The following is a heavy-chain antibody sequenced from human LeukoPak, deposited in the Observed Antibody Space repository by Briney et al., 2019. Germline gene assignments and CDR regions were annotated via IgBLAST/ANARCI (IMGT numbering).Heavy chain of an antibody. V-gene: IGHV3-21*01. D-gene: IGHD3-16*02. CDR3: ARDANYDILGFGITFGGVIDHFDY. CDR1: GFTFSSYS. J-gene: IGHJ4*02. CDR2: ISSSSSYI. Sequence: PGGSLRLSCAASGFTFSSYSMNWVRQAPGKGLEWVSSISSSSSYIYYADSVKGRFTISRDNAKNSLYLQMNSLRAEDTAVYYCARDANYDILGFGITFGGVIDHFDYWGQGTLVTVSS.